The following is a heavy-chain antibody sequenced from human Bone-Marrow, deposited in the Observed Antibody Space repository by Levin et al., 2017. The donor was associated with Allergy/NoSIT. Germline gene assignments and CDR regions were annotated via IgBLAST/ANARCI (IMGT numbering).Heavy chain of an antibody. CDR2: IKQDGIEA. J-gene: IGHJ4*02. V-gene: IGHV3-7*01. Sequence: SCAASGFTFSTFWMHWVRQAPGKGLEWVANIKQDGIEAYYLDSVKGRFTISRDNAQKSLYLQMNSLRVEDPAVYYCAGGGPRPEYSSSFLFDFWGQGTLVTVSS. D-gene: IGHD6-6*01. CDR3: AGGGPRPEYSSSFLFDF. CDR1: GFTFSTFW.